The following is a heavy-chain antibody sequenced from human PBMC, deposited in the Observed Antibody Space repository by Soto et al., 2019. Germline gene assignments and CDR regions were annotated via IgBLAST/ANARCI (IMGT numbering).Heavy chain of an antibody. CDR1: GGTFSSYT. D-gene: IGHD2-8*01. Sequence: GASVKVSCKASGGTFSSYTISWVRQAPGQGLEWMGRIIPILGIANYAQKFQGRVTITADKSTSTAYMELSSLRSEDTAVYYCARGVRGYCTNGVCRPSYYYYMDVWGKGTTVTVSS. CDR2: IIPILGIA. J-gene: IGHJ6*03. V-gene: IGHV1-69*02. CDR3: ARGVRGYCTNGVCRPSYYYYMDV.